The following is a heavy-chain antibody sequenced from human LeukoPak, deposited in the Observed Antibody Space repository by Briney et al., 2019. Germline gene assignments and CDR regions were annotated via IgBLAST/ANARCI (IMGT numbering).Heavy chain of an antibody. D-gene: IGHD3-22*01. CDR2: IYHSGST. CDR3: ARVSSEHYYDSSGYTGAYWYFDL. J-gene: IGHJ2*01. Sequence: SETLSLTCAVSGGSISSGGYSWSWIRQPPGKGLEWIGYIYHSGSTYYNPSLKSRVIISVDRSKNQFSLKLSSVTAADTAVYYCARVSSEHYYDSSGYTGAYWYFDLWGRGTLVTVSS. CDR1: GGSISSGGYS. V-gene: IGHV4-30-2*01.